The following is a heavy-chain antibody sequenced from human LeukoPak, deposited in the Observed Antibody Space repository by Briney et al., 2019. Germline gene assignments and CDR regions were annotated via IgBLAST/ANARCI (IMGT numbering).Heavy chain of an antibody. J-gene: IGHJ4*02. CDR2: IIPILGIA. CDR3: AREPRYCSGTSCYTDY. CDR1: GTTFSSYA. Sequence: SVKVSCKASGTTFSSYAISWVRQAPGQGLEWMGRIIPILGIANYAQKFQGRVTITADKSTSTAYMELRSLRSEDTAVYYCAREPRYCSGTSCYTDYWGQGTLVTVSS. V-gene: IGHV1-69*04. D-gene: IGHD2-2*02.